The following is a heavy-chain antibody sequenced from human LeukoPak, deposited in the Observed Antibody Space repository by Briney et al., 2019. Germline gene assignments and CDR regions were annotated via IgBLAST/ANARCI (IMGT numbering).Heavy chain of an antibody. CDR3: AKEKSQCSGGSCSYAFDI. CDR2: ISGSGGST. Sequence: GGSLRLSCAASGFTFSTYAMSWVRQAPGKGLEWVSTISGSGGSTNCADSVKVRFTISRDNSKNTLYLQMNSLRAEDTALYYCAKEKSQCSGGSCSYAFDIWGQGTMVTVSS. J-gene: IGHJ3*02. D-gene: IGHD2-15*01. CDR1: GFTFSTYA. V-gene: IGHV3-23*01.